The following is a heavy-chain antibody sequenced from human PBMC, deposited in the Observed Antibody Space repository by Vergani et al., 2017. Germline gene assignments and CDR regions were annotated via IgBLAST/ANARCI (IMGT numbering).Heavy chain of an antibody. CDR2: ISSSSSYI. CDR1: GFTFSSYS. J-gene: IGHJ5*02. CDR3: AREAAAGGFDP. Sequence: EVQLVESGGGLVKPGGSLRLSCAASGFTFSSYSMNWVRQAPGKGLEWVSSISSSSSYIYYADSVKGRFTISRDNAKHSLYLQMNSLRAEDTAVYYCAREAAAGGFDPWGQGTLVTVSS. V-gene: IGHV3-21*01. D-gene: IGHD6-13*01.